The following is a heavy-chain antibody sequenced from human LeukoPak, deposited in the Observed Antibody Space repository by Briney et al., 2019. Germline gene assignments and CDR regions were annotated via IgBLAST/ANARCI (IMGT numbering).Heavy chain of an antibody. D-gene: IGHD4-17*01. V-gene: IGHV3-74*01. CDR1: GFTFSNYW. CDR2: INRDGSST. Sequence: GGSLRLSCAASGFTFSNYWMHWVRQAPGEGLVWVSRINRDGSSTNYADSVKGRFTISRDNANNTLYLQMNSLRAEDTAVYYCVRVDYGDYGSFYWGQGALVTVSS. CDR3: VRVDYGDYGSFY. J-gene: IGHJ4*02.